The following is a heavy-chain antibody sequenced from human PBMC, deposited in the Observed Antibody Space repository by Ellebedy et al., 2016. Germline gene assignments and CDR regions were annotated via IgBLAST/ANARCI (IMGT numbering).Heavy chain of an antibody. D-gene: IGHD6-19*01. V-gene: IGHV3-7*03. CDR3: ARDRIAVALYYYYYGMDV. Sequence: GGSLRLXXAASGFTFSSYWMSWVRQAPGKGLEWVANIKQDGSEKYYVDSVKGRFTISRDNAKNSLYLQMNSLRAEDTAVYYCARDRIAVALYYYYYGMDVWGQGTTVTVSS. J-gene: IGHJ6*02. CDR2: IKQDGSEK. CDR1: GFTFSSYW.